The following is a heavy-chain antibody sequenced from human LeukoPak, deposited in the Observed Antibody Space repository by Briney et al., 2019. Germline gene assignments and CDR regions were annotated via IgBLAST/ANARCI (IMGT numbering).Heavy chain of an antibody. J-gene: IGHJ5*02. Sequence: SETLTLTCTVSGGSISDSSYYWGWIRQPPGKGLEYIRSINYAGTTYFSPFLKSRVTISVDTSRNQFSLRLSSVTAADTAVYFCARASITYCSGGSCFSSRFDPWGQGSLVTVSS. V-gene: IGHV4-39*01. CDR3: ARASITYCSGGSCFSSRFDP. CDR1: GGSISDSSYY. D-gene: IGHD2-15*01. CDR2: INYAGTT.